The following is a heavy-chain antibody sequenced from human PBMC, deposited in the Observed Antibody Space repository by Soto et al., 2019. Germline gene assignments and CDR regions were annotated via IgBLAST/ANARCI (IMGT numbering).Heavy chain of an antibody. CDR1: GFTFSSHG. Sequence: QVQLVESGGGVVQPGRSLRLSCAASGFTFSSHGMHWVRQAPGKGLEWVAVIWYDGSNKYYADSVKGRFTISRDNSKNTLYLQMNSLRAEDTAVYYCARDPGSGSSSSWSYFDYWGQGTLVTVSS. CDR3: ARDPGSGSSSSWSYFDY. V-gene: IGHV3-33*01. D-gene: IGHD6-6*01. J-gene: IGHJ4*02. CDR2: IWYDGSNK.